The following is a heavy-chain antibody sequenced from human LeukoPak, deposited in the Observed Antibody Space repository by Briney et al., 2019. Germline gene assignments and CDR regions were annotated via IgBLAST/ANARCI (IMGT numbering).Heavy chain of an antibody. CDR3: ARELRVTIFGVVTTPNWFDP. CDR2: ISSSSSYI. Sequence: GGSLRLSCAASGFTFSSYSMNWVRQAPGKGLEWVSSISSSSSYIYYADSVKGRFTISRDNAKNSLYLQMNSLRAEDTAVYYCARELRVTIFGVVTTPNWFDPRGQGTLVTVSS. D-gene: IGHD3-3*01. J-gene: IGHJ5*02. CDR1: GFTFSSYS. V-gene: IGHV3-21*01.